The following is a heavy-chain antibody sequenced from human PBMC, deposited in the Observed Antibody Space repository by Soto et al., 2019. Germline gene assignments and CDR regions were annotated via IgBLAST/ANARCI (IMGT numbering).Heavy chain of an antibody. Sequence: SETLSLTCTVSGGSVSSHYWSWIRQPPGKGLEWIGYIYYSGSTNYNPSLKSRVTISVDTSKNQFSLKLSSVTAADTAVYYCARRYSSSFDYWGQGTLVTVSS. V-gene: IGHV4-59*08. CDR2: IYYSGST. D-gene: IGHD6-13*01. CDR3: ARRYSSSFDY. CDR1: GGSVSSHY. J-gene: IGHJ4*02.